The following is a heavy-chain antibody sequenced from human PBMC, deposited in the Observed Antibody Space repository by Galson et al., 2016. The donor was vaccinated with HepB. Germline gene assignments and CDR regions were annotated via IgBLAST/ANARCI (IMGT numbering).Heavy chain of an antibody. J-gene: IGHJ4*02. V-gene: IGHV3-7*01. CDR3: ARVGVVEVTGDLDY. CDR2: INEAGSEK. CDR1: GFIFGGYW. D-gene: IGHD2-21*02. Sequence: SLRLSCAASGFIFGGYWMTWVRQAPGKGLEWVANINEAGSEKFYVGPVKGRFTISRDNAKNALYLQMNAVRAEDTGVYYCARVGVVEVTGDLDYWGQGVLVTVSS.